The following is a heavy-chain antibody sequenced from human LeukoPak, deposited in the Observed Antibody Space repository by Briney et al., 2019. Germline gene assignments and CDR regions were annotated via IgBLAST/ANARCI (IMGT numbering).Heavy chain of an antibody. CDR3: ARRGCSSTSCRGWFDP. J-gene: IGHJ5*02. Sequence: SETLSLTCTVSGGSISSHYWSWIRQPPGKGLEWIGYIYYSGSTNYNPSLKSRVTISVDTSKNQFSLKLSSVTAADTAVYYCARRGCSSTSCRGWFDPWGQGTLVTVSS. CDR1: GGSISSHY. V-gene: IGHV4-59*08. D-gene: IGHD2-2*01. CDR2: IYYSGST.